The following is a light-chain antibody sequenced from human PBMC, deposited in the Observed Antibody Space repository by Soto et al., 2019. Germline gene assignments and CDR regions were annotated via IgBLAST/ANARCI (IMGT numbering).Light chain of an antibody. CDR1: QVISSY. CDR2: AAS. V-gene: IGKV1-9*01. CDR3: QQHNSYPVT. Sequence: DIQLTQSPSFLSASVGDRVTITCRASQVISSYLAWYQQKPGKAPKLLIYAASTLQSEVPSRFSGSGSGTEFTLTISRLQPEDFATYYCQQHNSYPVTFGGGTKVEIK. J-gene: IGKJ4*01.